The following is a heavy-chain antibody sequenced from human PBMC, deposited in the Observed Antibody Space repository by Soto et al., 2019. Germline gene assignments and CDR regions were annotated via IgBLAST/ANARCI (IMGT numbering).Heavy chain of an antibody. CDR3: ASSSGWFGELLYCPNWFDP. V-gene: IGHV1-46*01. Sequence: ASVKVSCKASGYTFTSYYMHWVRQAPGQGLEWKGIINPSGGSTSYAQKFQGRVTMTRDTSTSTVYMELSSLRSEDTAVYYCASSSGWFGELLYCPNWFDPWGQGTLVTVSS. D-gene: IGHD3-10*01. J-gene: IGHJ5*02. CDR1: GYTFTSYY. CDR2: INPSGGST.